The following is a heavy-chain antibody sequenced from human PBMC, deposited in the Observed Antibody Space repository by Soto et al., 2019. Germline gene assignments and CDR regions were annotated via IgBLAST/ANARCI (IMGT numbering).Heavy chain of an antibody. V-gene: IGHV4-59*08. CDR1: RGSITSYY. CDR2: IHHSGST. J-gene: IGHJ4*02. D-gene: IGHD3-10*01. Sequence: QVQLQESGPGLVKPSETLSLTCIVSRGSITSYYWSWIRQPPGKGLEWIGQIHHSGSTNYNPSLRSEPTRSVATSKDQFSLNLNLVTAADTAVYYWAGRSSGTYWSFDYWGQGTLVSVSS. CDR3: AGRSSGTYWSFDY.